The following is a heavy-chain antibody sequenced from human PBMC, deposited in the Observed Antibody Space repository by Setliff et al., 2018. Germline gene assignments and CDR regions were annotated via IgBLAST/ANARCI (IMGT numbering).Heavy chain of an antibody. CDR2: IYYSGST. D-gene: IGHD6-13*01. Sequence: LSLTCTVSGGSISTSSYYWGWIRQPPGKGLEWIGSIYYSGSTYYNPSLKSRVTISVDTSKKQFSLKLSSVTAADTAVYYCARDEGSSYFYGMDVWGQGTTVTVSS. CDR3: ARDEGSSYFYGMDV. CDR1: GGSISTSSYY. V-gene: IGHV4-39*07. J-gene: IGHJ6*02.